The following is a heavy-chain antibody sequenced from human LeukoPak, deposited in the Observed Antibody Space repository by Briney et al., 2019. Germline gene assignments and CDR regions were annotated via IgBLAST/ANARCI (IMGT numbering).Heavy chain of an antibody. D-gene: IGHD3-10*01. Sequence: PGGSLRLSRAASGFTFSSYAMSWVRPAPGKGLEWVSAISGSGGSTYYADSVKGRFTISRDNSKNTLYLQMNSLRAEDTAVYYCAKRMESGSYYNGPFDYWGQGTLVTVSS. CDR3: AKRMESGSYYNGPFDY. J-gene: IGHJ4*02. CDR2: ISGSGGST. CDR1: GFTFSSYA. V-gene: IGHV3-23*01.